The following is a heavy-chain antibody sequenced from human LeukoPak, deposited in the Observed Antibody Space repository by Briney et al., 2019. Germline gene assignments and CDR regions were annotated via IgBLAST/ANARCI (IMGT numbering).Heavy chain of an antibody. J-gene: IGHJ4*02. CDR1: RFTFSSYA. CDR2: ISGSGGST. Sequence: GGSLRLSCAASRFTFSSYAMSWVRQAPGKGLEWVSAISGSGGSTYYADSVKGRFTISRDNSKNTLYMQMNSLRAEDTAVYCCANAAGRSTGYWGQGTLATVSS. V-gene: IGHV3-23*01. CDR3: ANAAGRSTGY.